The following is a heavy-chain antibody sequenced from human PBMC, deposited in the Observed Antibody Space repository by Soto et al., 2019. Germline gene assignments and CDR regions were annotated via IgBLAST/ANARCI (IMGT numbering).Heavy chain of an antibody. Sequence: GESLKISCKGSGYSFTGYWISWVRQMPGKGLEWMGRIDPSDSYTNYSPSFQGHVTISADKSISTAYLQWSSLKASDTAMYYCARHTGYCSSTSCYSYYYGMDVWGQGTTVTVSS. CDR3: ARHTGYCSSTSCYSYYYGMDV. D-gene: IGHD2-2*01. V-gene: IGHV5-10-1*01. J-gene: IGHJ6*02. CDR2: IDPSDSYT. CDR1: GYSFTGYW.